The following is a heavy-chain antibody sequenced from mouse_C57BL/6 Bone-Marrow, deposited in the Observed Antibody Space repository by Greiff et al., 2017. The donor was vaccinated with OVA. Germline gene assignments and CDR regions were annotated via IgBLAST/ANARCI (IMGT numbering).Heavy chain of an antibody. CDR2: ISDGGSYT. D-gene: IGHD1-1*01. CDR3: EREPFYYYGSSYLDY. CDR1: GFTFSSYA. J-gene: IGHJ2*01. V-gene: IGHV5-4*01. Sequence: EVTQVESVGGLVKPGGSLKLSCAASGFTFSSYAMSWVRQTPEKRLEWVATISDGGSYTYYPDNVKGRFTISRDNAKNNLYLQMSHLKSEDTAMYYFEREPFYYYGSSYLDYWGQGTTLTVSS.